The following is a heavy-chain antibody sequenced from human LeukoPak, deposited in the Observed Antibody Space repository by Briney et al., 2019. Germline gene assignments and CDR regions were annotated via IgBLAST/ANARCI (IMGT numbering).Heavy chain of an antibody. D-gene: IGHD6-13*01. CDR3: ARGLAAAGRGFDY. CDR2: INAGNGNT. V-gene: IGHV1-3*01. J-gene: IGHJ4*02. Sequence: ASVKVSCKASGYTSTSYAMHWVRQAPGQRLEWMGWINAGNGNTKYSQKFQGRVTITRDTSASTAYMELSSLRSEDTAVYYCARGLAAAGRGFDYWGQGTLVTVSS. CDR1: GYTSTSYA.